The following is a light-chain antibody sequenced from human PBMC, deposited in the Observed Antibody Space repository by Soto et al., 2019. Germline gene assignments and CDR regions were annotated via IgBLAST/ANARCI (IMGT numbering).Light chain of an antibody. CDR2: GSS. V-gene: IGKV3-20*01. CDR3: QQFGISPRT. CDR1: QTISSSF. Sequence: EIVLTQSPGTLSLFPGERATLSCRASQTISSSFVAWYQQKPGQAPRVLIYGSSTRATGIPDRFSGSGSGTDFTLTITRLDPEDFAVYYWQQFGISPRTFGQGTKLE. J-gene: IGKJ2*01.